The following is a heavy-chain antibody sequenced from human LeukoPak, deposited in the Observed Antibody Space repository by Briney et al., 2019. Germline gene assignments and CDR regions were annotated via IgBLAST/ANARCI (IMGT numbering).Heavy chain of an antibody. V-gene: IGHV3-23*01. J-gene: IGHJ2*01. CDR1: GFSFSSYA. CDR2: ISYSGDET. CDR3: AKIGVIGHWYYDL. Sequence: GGSLRLSCAASGFSFSSYAMNWVRQAPGKGLEWVSAISYSGDETYYADSVKGRFTISRDNSKNTMYLQTNSLRVGDTAVYYCAKIGVIGHWYYDLWGRGTLVTVSS. D-gene: IGHD3/OR15-3a*01.